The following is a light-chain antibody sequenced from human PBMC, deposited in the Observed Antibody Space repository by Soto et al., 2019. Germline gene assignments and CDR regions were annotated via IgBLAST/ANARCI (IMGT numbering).Light chain of an antibody. CDR3: QKYNSAPPT. V-gene: IGKV1-27*01. CDR2: AAS. CDR1: KGIGNY. Sequence: DIQRTQSPSSLTPSVGDIVTFTGRAIKGIGNYLAWYQQKPGKVPKVLISAASTLQSGVPSRFSGSGSGTEFTLTISSLQPEDVATYYCQKYNSAPPTFGPGTKVDIK. J-gene: IGKJ3*01.